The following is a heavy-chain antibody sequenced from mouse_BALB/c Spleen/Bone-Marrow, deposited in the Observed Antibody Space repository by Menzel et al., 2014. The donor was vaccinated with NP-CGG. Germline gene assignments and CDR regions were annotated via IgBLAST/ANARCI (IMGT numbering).Heavy chain of an antibody. CDR3: TRGGRYDEVAY. V-gene: IGHV1-67*01. Sequence: QVQLKQSGPELVRPGVSVKISCKGSSYTFTDYATHWVKQSHAKSLEWIGVISTYYGNANYNQKFKGKATMTVDKSSSTAYMELARLTSEDSAVYYCTRGGRYDEVAYWGQGTLVTVSA. CDR2: ISTYYGNA. CDR1: SYTFTDYA. D-gene: IGHD2-14*01. J-gene: IGHJ3*01.